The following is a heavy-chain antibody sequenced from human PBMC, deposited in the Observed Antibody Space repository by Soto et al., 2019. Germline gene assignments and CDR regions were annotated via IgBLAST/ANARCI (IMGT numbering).Heavy chain of an antibody. CDR1: GGAFSSYA. D-gene: IGHD3-3*01. J-gene: IGHJ6*02. CDR3: ARDYKGHTVTIFGVARHYYYGMDV. CDR2: IIPIFGTA. Sequence: SVKVSCKASGGAFSSYAISWVRQAPGQGLEWMGGIIPIFGTANYAQKFQGRVTITADESTSTAYMELSSLRSEDTAVYYCARDYKGHTVTIFGVARHYYYGMDVWGQGTTVTAP. V-gene: IGHV1-69*13.